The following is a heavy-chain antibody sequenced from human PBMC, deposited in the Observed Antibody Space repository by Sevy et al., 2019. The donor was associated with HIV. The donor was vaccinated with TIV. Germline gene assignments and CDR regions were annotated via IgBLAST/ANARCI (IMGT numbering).Heavy chain of an antibody. Sequence: GESLKISCAASGFTFSDYWMTWVRQAPGKGLEWVANIKQDGSEKYYVDSVKGRFTISRDNAKNSLYLQMNNLRAEDTAVYYCARMDYGDYVLHFDYWGQGTLVTVSS. CDR2: IKQDGSEK. CDR1: GFTFSDYW. CDR3: ARMDYGDYVLHFDY. J-gene: IGHJ4*02. D-gene: IGHD4-17*01. V-gene: IGHV3-7*01.